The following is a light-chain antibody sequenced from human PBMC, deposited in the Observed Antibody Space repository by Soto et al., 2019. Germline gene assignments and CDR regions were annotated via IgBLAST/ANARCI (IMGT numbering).Light chain of an antibody. CDR3: SSYTSSSTEV. J-gene: IGLJ2*01. Sequence: QSALTQPASVSGSPGQSITISCTGTSSDIGRYNYVSWFQQHPGKAPKLMIYDVTNRPSGISSRFSGSKSGNTDSLTISGLQAEDEADYYCSSYTSSSTEVFGGGTQLTVL. V-gene: IGLV2-14*03. CDR1: SSDIGRYNY. CDR2: DVT.